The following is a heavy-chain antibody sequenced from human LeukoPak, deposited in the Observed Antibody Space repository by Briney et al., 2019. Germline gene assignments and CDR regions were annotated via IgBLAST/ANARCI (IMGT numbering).Heavy chain of an antibody. J-gene: IGHJ4*02. D-gene: IGHD3-22*01. Sequence: ASVKVSCKASGYTFTRYGISGVRQAPGQGLEWMGWISAYNGNTNYAQKLQGRVTMTTDTSTSTAYMELRSLRSDDTAVYYCAREAYYYDSSGNYYYFDYWGQGTLVTVSS. CDR1: GYTFTRYG. CDR3: AREAYYYDSSGNYYYFDY. V-gene: IGHV1-18*01. CDR2: ISAYNGNT.